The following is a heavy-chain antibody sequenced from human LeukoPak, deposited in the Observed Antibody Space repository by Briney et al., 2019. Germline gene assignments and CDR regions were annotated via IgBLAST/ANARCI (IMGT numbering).Heavy chain of an antibody. J-gene: IGHJ4*02. V-gene: IGHV3-23*01. D-gene: IGHD2-2*01. CDR1: GFTFSSYA. CDR3: AKAPLYQLLFSDY. Sequence: GGSLRLSCAVSGFTFSSYAMSWVRHAPGKGLEWVSAISGSGGSTYYADSVKGRFTISRDNSKNTLYLQMNSLRAEDTAVYYCAKAPLYQLLFSDYWGQGTLVTVSS. CDR2: ISGSGGST.